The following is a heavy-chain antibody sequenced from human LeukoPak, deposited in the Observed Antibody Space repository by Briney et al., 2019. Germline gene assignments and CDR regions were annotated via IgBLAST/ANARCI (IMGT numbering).Heavy chain of an antibody. CDR3: ATSRGSWPDYFDY. D-gene: IGHD6-13*01. J-gene: IGHJ4*02. CDR2: ISNSNSYI. CDR1: GFIFSSYS. Sequence: GGSLRLSCAASGFIFSSYSMNWVRQAPGKGLEWVSSISNSNSYIYYADSVKGRFTISRDNAKNSLYLQMNSLRAEDTAVYYCATSRGSWPDYFDYWGQGTLVTVSS. V-gene: IGHV3-21*01.